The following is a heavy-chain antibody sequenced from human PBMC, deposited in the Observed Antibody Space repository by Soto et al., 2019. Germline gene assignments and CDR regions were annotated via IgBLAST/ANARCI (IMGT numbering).Heavy chain of an antibody. CDR1: GGSISSSSYY. J-gene: IGHJ2*01. CDR2: IYYSGST. V-gene: IGHV4-39*01. D-gene: IGHD3-3*01. Sequence: SETLSLTCTVSGGSISSSSYYWGWIRQPPGKGLEWIGSIYYSGSTYYNPSLKSRVTISVDTSKNQFSLKLSSVTAADTAVYHCARHVQFSFYFCDGCCDHRGQLAYPTQRSSDL. CDR3: ARHVQFSFYFCDGCCDHRGQLAYPTQRSSDL.